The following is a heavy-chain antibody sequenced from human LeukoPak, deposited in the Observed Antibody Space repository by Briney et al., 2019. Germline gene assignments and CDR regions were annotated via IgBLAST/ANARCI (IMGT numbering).Heavy chain of an antibody. V-gene: IGHV4-59*11. Sequence: PSETLSLTCTVSGGSINDHARCWIRQPPGRGLEWIACVYYTGSSKYNASLKNRLTISTETSTNNPSLKLTSMTAADTAIDPCARLSRIATAGAYSYHSLDIWGQGTTVTVSS. D-gene: IGHD6-13*01. CDR3: ARLSRIATAGAYSYHSLDI. CDR1: GGSINDHA. J-gene: IGHJ6*02. CDR2: VYYTGSS.